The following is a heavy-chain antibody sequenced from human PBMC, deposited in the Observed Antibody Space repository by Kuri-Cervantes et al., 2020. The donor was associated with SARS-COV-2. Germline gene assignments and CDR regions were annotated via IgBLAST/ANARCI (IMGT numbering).Heavy chain of an antibody. CDR3: ARGLGVDYCSSTSCPSGPFGPFDP. D-gene: IGHD2-2*01. CDR1: GFTFSSYA. Sequence: GGSLRLSCAASGFTFSSYAMHWVRQAPGKGLEWVAVISYDGSNKYYADSVKGRFTISRDNSKNTLYLQMNSLRAEDTAVYYCARGLGVDYCSSTSCPSGPFGPFDPWGQGTLVTVSS. J-gene: IGHJ5*02. V-gene: IGHV3-30-3*01. CDR2: ISYDGSNK.